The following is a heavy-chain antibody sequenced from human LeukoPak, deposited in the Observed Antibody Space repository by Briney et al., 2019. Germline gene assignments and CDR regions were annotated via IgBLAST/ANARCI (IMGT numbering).Heavy chain of an antibody. CDR3: AREGGSCTSNSCSDYFDY. V-gene: IGHV3-23*01. CDR2: ISGGGGST. CDR1: GFTFARHA. J-gene: IGHJ4*02. D-gene: IGHD6-13*01. Sequence: GGSLRLSCVGSGFTFARHALTWVRQAPGKGLEWVSTISGGGGSTHYADSVKGRFTISGDNSKDTVFLQMNNLRAEDTAIYYCAREGGSCTSNSCSDYFDYWGQGTLVTVSS.